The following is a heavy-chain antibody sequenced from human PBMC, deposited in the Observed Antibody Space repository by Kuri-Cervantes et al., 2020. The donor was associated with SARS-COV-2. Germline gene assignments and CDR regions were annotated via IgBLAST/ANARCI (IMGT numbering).Heavy chain of an antibody. CDR3: ARSIAALGAAFDI. CDR1: GGSFSGYY. D-gene: IGHD6-6*01. V-gene: IGHV3-21*01. CDR2: ISSSSSYI. Sequence: ETLSLTCAVYGGSFSGYYWSWIRQPPGKGLEWVSSISSSSSYIYYADSVKGRFTISRDNAKNSLYLQMNSLRAEDTAVYYCARSIAALGAAFDIWGQGTMVTVSS. J-gene: IGHJ3*02.